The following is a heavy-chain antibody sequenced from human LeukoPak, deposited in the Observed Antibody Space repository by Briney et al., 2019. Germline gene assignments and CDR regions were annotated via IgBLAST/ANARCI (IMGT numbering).Heavy chain of an antibody. CDR1: GGSFSGYY. CDR2: INHSGST. CDR3: ARRSRFWQQNFDY. D-gene: IGHD6-13*01. V-gene: IGHV4-34*01. J-gene: IGHJ4*02. Sequence: PSETLSLTCAVYGGSFSGYYWSWIRQPPGKGLEWIGEINHSGSTNYNPSLKSRVTISVDTSKNQFSLKLSSVTAADTAVYYCARRSRFWQQNFDYWGQGTLVTVSS.